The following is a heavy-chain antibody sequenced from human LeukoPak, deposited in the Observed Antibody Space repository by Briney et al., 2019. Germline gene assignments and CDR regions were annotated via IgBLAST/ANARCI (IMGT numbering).Heavy chain of an antibody. J-gene: IGHJ4*02. CDR1: GFTFSSYW. CDR2: IKQDGSEK. D-gene: IGHD4-17*01. V-gene: IGHV3-7*03. Sequence: GGSLRLSCAASGFTFSSYWMSWVRQAPGKGLEWVANIKQDGSEKYYVDSVKGRFTISRDNAKNSLYLQMNSLRAEDTAVYYCAKDFYGDYDVFDYWGQGTLVTVSS. CDR3: AKDFYGDYDVFDY.